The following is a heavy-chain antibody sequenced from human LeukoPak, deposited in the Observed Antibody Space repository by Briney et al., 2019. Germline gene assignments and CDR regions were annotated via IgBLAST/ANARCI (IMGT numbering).Heavy chain of an antibody. D-gene: IGHD1-1*01. Sequence: GGSLRLSCAASGFTFSSYAMHWVRQAPGKGLEWVAVISYDGSNKYYADPVKGRFTISRDNSKNTLYLQMNSLRAEDTAVYYCARENDVVTSFDYWGQGTLVTVSS. CDR3: ARENDVVTSFDY. J-gene: IGHJ4*02. CDR2: ISYDGSNK. V-gene: IGHV3-30*04. CDR1: GFTFSSYA.